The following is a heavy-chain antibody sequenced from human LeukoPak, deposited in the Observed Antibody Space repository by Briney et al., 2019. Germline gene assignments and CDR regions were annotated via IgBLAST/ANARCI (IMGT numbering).Heavy chain of an antibody. D-gene: IGHD1-26*01. Sequence: PGGSLRLSCAASGFTFSSYGMHWVRQAPGKGLEWVANIKQDGSEKYYVDSVKGRFTISRDNAKNSLYLQMNSLRAEDTAVYYCAKVGPQNYFDYWGQGTLVTVSS. CDR3: AKVGPQNYFDY. J-gene: IGHJ4*02. CDR2: IKQDGSEK. V-gene: IGHV3-7*01. CDR1: GFTFSSYG.